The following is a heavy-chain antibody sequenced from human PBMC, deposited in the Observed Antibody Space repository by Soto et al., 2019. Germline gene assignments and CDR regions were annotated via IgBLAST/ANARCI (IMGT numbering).Heavy chain of an antibody. V-gene: IGHV3-23*01. J-gene: IGHJ6*02. D-gene: IGHD1-26*01. CDR3: AKGVLAGVRPRGMDV. Sequence: EVQLLESGGGLVQTGGSLRLSCAASGITFSSYAMSWVRQAPGTGLEWVSSISGSGNSADYADSVKGRFTISRDNSKNTMYLQMDSLRAEDTAVYYCAKGVLAGVRPRGMDVWGQGTTVTVSS. CDR1: GITFSSYA. CDR2: ISGSGNSA.